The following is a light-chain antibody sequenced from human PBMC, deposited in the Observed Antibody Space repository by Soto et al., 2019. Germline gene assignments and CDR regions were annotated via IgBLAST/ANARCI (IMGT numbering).Light chain of an antibody. CDR1: SSDIGDYKY. CDR3: SSYTSTNFVI. V-gene: IGLV2-14*03. Sequence: QSALTQPASVSGSPGQSITISCTGSSSDIGDYKYVSWYKHHPGKAPKLMIYDVSNRPSGVSNRCSGSKSGNTASLTISGLQAEDEADYYCSSYTSTNFVIFGGGTKLTVL. J-gene: IGLJ2*01. CDR2: DVS.